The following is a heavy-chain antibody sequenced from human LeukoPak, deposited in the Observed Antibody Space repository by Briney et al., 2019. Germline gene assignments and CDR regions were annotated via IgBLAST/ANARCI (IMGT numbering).Heavy chain of an antibody. CDR3: ARAYCSSPSCYVSWFDP. J-gene: IGHJ5*02. D-gene: IGHD2-2*01. CDR1: GYTFTSYD. Sequence: ASVKVSCKASGYTFTSYDVNWVRQATGQGLEWMGWMNPNSGNTGYAQKFQGRVTMTRNTSISTAYMELSSLRSEDTAVYYCARAYCSSPSCYVSWFDPWGQGTLVTVSS. CDR2: MNPNSGNT. V-gene: IGHV1-8*01.